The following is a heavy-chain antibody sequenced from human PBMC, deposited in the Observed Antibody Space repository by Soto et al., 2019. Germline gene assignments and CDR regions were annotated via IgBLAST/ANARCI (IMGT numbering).Heavy chain of an antibody. CDR1: GFTFSSYA. V-gene: IGHV3-23*01. D-gene: IGHD6-25*01. J-gene: IGHJ4*02. CDR3: AISRRYTSDAEAC. Sequence: EVQLLESGGGLVQPGGSLRLSCAASGFTFSSYAMTWVRQAPGKGLEWVSGISSGGGNTYYVDSVKGRFTISRDNSKNALYLQMSGLRAEDTAVYYCAISRRYTSDAEACWGQGTLVTVS. CDR2: ISSGGGNT.